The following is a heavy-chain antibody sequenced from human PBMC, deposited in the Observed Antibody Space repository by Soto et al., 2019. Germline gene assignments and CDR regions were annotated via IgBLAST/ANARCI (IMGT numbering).Heavy chain of an antibody. Sequence: LRLSCAACGCIFSSFAMNWVRQAPGKGREWVSASSGSGGSTYYADSVKGRLTISRDNSKNTLYLQMNSLRAEDTAIYYCAKSLAVAGAFNLWGQGTLVTVSS. CDR2: SSGSGGST. CDR1: GCIFSSFA. D-gene: IGHD6-13*01. V-gene: IGHV3-23*01. CDR3: AKSLAVAGAFNL. J-gene: IGHJ5*02.